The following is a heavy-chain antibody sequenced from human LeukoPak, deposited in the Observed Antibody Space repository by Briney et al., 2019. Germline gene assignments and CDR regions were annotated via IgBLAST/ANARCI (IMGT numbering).Heavy chain of an antibody. D-gene: IGHD3-10*01. V-gene: IGHV3-7*03. CDR2: IKQDGSEK. Sequence: GGSLRLSCAASGFTFSNYWMTWVRQAPGKGLEWVATIKQDGSEKYYVDSVKGRFTFSRDNAKNSVYPQMNSLRAEDTAVYYCARDKSAGADTGSSFYYWGQGALVTVSS. CDR3: ARDKSAGADTGSSFYY. J-gene: IGHJ4*02. CDR1: GFTFSNYW.